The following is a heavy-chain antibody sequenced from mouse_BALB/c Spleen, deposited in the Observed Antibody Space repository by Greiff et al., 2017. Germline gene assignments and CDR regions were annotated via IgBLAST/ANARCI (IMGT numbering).Heavy chain of an antibody. CDR3: ARGGLLGFDY. Sequence: EVQLQQSGPGLVKPSQSLSLTCTVTGYSITSDYAWNWIRQFPGNKLEWMGYISYSGTTNYNPSLKSRISITRDTSKNQFFLQLNSVTTEDTATYYCARGGLLGFDYWGQGTTLTVSS. D-gene: IGHD2-13*01. V-gene: IGHV3-2*02. CDR2: ISYSGTT. J-gene: IGHJ2*01. CDR1: GYSITSDYA.